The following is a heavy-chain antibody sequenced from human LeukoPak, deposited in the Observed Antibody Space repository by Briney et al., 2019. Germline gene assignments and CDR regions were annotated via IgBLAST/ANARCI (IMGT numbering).Heavy chain of an antibody. V-gene: IGHV3-30*18. CDR3: ANRAYYYYGMDV. CDR2: ISYDGSNK. CDR1: GFTFSSYG. J-gene: IGHJ6*02. Sequence: PGGSLRLSCAASGFTFSSYGMHWVRQAPGKGLEWVAVISYDGSNKYYADSVKGRFTISRDNSKNTLYLQMNSLRAEDTAVYNCANRAYYYYGMDVWGQGTTVTVSS.